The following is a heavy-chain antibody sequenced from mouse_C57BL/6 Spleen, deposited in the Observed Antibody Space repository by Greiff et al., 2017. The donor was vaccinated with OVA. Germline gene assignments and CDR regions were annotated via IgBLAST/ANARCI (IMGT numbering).Heavy chain of an antibody. Sequence: LVESGAELVRPGTSVKVSCKASGYAFTNYLIEWVKQRPGQGLEWIGVINPGSGGTNYNEKFKGKATLTADKSSSTAYMQLSSLTSEDSAVYVCARRGDYYARDYWGQGTSVTVAS. CDR3: ARRGDYYARDY. CDR2: INPGSGGT. V-gene: IGHV1-54*01. J-gene: IGHJ4*01. CDR1: GYAFTNYL.